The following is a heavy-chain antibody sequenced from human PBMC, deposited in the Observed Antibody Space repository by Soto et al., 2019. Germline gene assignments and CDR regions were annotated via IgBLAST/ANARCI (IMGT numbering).Heavy chain of an antibody. J-gene: IGHJ4*02. CDR2: ITGSGGST. V-gene: IGHV3-23*01. D-gene: IGHD2-21*02. Sequence: EVQLLESGGVLVQPGGSLRLSCAASGFTFSRHGMSWVRQAPGKGLEWVSAITGSGGSTYYADSVKGRFTISRDNSKNTRYVHMNSFIAEDTAVYYCAEVMGGYVTQYYFDYWGQGTLVTVSS. CDR1: GFTFSRHG. CDR3: AEVMGGYVTQYYFDY.